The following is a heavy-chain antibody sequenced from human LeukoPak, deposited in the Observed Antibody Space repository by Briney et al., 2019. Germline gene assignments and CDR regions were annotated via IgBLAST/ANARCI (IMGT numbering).Heavy chain of an antibody. D-gene: IGHD4-23*01. Sequence: GGSLRLSCAASGFTFNNFGMHWVRQAPGKGLEWVSFIGYEGVHKYYADSVKGRFTISKDNSKATLYLQMNSLRPEDTAVYYCAKDLHGGYSSDYWGQGPLVTVFS. J-gene: IGHJ4*02. CDR2: IGYEGVHK. CDR1: GFTFNNFG. CDR3: AKDLHGGYSSDY. V-gene: IGHV3-30*02.